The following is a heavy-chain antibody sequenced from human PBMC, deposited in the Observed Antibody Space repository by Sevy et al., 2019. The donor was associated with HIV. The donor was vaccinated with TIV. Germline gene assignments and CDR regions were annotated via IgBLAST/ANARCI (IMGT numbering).Heavy chain of an antibody. CDR3: ARVLKYYDFWSGYYKGFDY. CDR2: TYYRSKWYN. V-gene: IGHV6-1*01. CDR1: GDSVSSNSAA. Sequence: SQTLSLTCAISGDSVSSNSAAWNWIRQSPSRGLEWLGRTYYRSKWYNDYAVSVKSRITINPDTSKNQFSLQLNSVTPGDTAVYYCARVLKYYDFWSGYYKGFDYWGQGTLVTVSS. D-gene: IGHD3-3*01. J-gene: IGHJ4*02.